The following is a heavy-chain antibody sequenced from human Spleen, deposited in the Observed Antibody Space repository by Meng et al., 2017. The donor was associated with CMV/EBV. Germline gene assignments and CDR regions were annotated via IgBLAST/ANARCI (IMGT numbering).Heavy chain of an antibody. J-gene: IGHJ4*02. Sequence: GQLQQVAAGLLWPSETLALTCAVYGWSFSGYYWSWCRQPPWRGLEWIGEINHSGSTNYNPSLKSRVTISVDTTKNQFSLKLSSVTAADTAVYYCARGRGGYYYGSGSYYNDYWGQGTLATVSS. CDR3: ARGRGGYYYGSGSYYNDY. CDR2: INHSGST. CDR1: GWSFSGYY. D-gene: IGHD3-10*01. V-gene: IGHV4-34*01.